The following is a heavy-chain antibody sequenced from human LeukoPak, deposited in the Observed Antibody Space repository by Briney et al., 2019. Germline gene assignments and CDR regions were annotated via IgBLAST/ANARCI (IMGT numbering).Heavy chain of an antibody. D-gene: IGHD2-15*01. V-gene: IGHV3-73*01. CDR3: TRQGGSEYYYYYMDV. J-gene: IGHJ6*03. Sequence: GGSLRLSCAASGFTFSGSAMHWVRQASGKGLEWVGRIRSKANSYATAYAASVKGRLTISRDDSKNTAYLQMNSLKTEDTAVYYCTRQGGSEYYYYYMDVWGKGTTVTVSS. CDR2: IRSKANSYAT. CDR1: GFTFSGSA.